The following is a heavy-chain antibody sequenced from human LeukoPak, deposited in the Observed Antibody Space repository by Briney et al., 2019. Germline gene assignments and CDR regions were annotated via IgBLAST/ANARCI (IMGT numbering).Heavy chain of an antibody. D-gene: IGHD5-12*01. CDR2: ISSSGSTI. J-gene: IGHJ4*02. CDR1: AFIFSGHW. CDR3: ARARGYGGYDGFDY. V-gene: IGHV3-48*04. Sequence: GGSLRLSCEGSAFIFSGHWMNWVRQTPGKGLEWVSYISSSGSTIYYADSVKGRFTISRDNAKNSLYLQMNSLRAEDTAVYYCARARGYGGYDGFDYWGQGTLVTVSS.